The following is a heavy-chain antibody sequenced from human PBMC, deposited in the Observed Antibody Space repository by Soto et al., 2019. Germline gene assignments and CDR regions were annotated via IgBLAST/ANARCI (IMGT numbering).Heavy chain of an antibody. V-gene: IGHV3-74*01. CDR1: GFTFSNTW. Sequence: GGSLRLSCAASGFTFSNTWMHWVRQAPGKGLVWVSHINSDGTTTTYADSVKGRFTISRDNAKNTVHLQTNSLRAEDTAASYGARYGSYGQHVWGQVTTVTASS. J-gene: IGHJ6*01. D-gene: IGHD5-18*01. CDR2: INSDGTTT. CDR3: ARYGSYGQHV.